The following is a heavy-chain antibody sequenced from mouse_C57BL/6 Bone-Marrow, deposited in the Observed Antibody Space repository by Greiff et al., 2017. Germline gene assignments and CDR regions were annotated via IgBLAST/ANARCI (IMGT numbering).Heavy chain of an antibody. Sequence: VQLKESGAELVKPGASVKLSCTASGFNITDYYMHWVKQRTEQGLEWIGRIDPEDGETKYAPKFQGKATITADTSSNTAYLQLSSLTSEDTAVYYCARSPYGSSHFDYWGQGTTLTVSS. CDR2: IDPEDGET. J-gene: IGHJ2*01. V-gene: IGHV14-2*01. D-gene: IGHD1-1*01. CDR3: ARSPYGSSHFDY. CDR1: GFNITDYY.